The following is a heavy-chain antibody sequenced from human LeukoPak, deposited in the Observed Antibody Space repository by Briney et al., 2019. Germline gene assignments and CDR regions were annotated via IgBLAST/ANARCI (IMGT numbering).Heavy chain of an antibody. J-gene: IGHJ4*02. D-gene: IGHD4-17*01. V-gene: IGHV4-59*08. CDR3: ARGGNYGDYDGYFDY. CDR2: IYYVGST. CDR1: GGSISSNY. Sequence: PSETLSLTCTVSGGSISSNYWSWIRQSPGKGLEWIGYIYYVGSTNYKPSLKPRVTISLDMSKNQFSLKLSSVTAADTAVYYCARGGNYGDYDGYFDYWGQGTLVTVSS.